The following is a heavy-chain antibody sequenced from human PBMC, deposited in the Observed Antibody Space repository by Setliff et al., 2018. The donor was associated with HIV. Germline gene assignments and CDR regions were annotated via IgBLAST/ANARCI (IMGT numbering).Heavy chain of an antibody. V-gene: IGHV4-38-2*02. CDR2: IHHSGST. CDR1: GASISSGYY. CDR3: ARRGDFFYYAMDV. J-gene: IGHJ6*02. Sequence: SETLSLTCIVSGASISSGYYWGWVRQPPGKGLEWIGEIHHSGSTNYDPSLKSRVTISVDRSKNQFSLKLSSVTAADTAVYYCARRGDFFYYAMDVWGQGTTVTVSS.